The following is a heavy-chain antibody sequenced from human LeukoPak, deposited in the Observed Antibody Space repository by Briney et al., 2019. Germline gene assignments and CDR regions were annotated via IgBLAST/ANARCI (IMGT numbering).Heavy chain of an antibody. CDR2: ISSSGSTI. V-gene: IGHV3-48*03. CDR3: ARDYGDYKIDY. Sequence: PGGSLRLSCAASGFTFSSYEMNWVRQAPGKGLEWVSYISSSGSTIYYADSVKSRFTISRDNAKNSLYLQMNSLRAEDTAVYYCARDYGDYKIDYWGQGTLVTVSS. D-gene: IGHD4-17*01. J-gene: IGHJ4*02. CDR1: GFTFSSYE.